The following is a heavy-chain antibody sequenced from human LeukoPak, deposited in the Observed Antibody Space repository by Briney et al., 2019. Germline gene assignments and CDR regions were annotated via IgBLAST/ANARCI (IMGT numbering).Heavy chain of an antibody. CDR3: ARGHGSGSTNWFDP. J-gene: IGHJ5*02. V-gene: IGHV1-46*01. CDR2: INPSGASA. Sequence: ASVNVSCKASGYTFTSYSIHWVRQAPGQGLEGMGIINPSGASAMYAQKFQGRVTMTRDMSTATVYLDLSSLRFDDTAVYYCARGHGSGSTNWFDPWGQGTLVTVSS. CDR1: GYTFTSYS. D-gene: IGHD3-10*01.